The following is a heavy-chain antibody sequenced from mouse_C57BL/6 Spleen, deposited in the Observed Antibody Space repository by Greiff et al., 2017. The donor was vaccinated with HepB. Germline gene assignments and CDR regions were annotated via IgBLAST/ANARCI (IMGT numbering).Heavy chain of an antibody. V-gene: IGHV1-64*01. J-gene: IGHJ3*01. Sequence: VQLQQPGAELVKPGASVKLSCKASGYTFTSYWMRWVKQRPGQGLEWIGMIHPNSGSTNYNEKFKSKATLTVDKSSSTAYMQLSSLTSEDSAVYYCARDDYDEFAYWGQGTLVTVSA. CDR3: ARDDYDEFAY. D-gene: IGHD2-4*01. CDR2: IHPNSGST. CDR1: GYTFTSYW.